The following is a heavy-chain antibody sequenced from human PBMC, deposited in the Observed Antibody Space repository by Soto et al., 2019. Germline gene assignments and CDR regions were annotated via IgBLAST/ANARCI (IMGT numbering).Heavy chain of an antibody. CDR3: AEHNGKDSYDFWSDPDDAFDI. V-gene: IGHV3-23*01. Sequence: HPGGSLRLSCAASGFTLSNYAMSWVRQAPGKGLEWVSAISGSGGSTYYADSVKGRFTISRDNSKNTLYLQMNSLRAEDTAVYYCAEHNGKDSYDFWSDPDDAFDIWGQGTMVTVSS. CDR1: GFTLSNYA. D-gene: IGHD3-3*01. CDR2: ISGSGGST. J-gene: IGHJ3*02.